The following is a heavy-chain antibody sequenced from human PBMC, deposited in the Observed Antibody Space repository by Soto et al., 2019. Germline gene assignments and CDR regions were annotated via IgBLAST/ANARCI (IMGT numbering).Heavy chain of an antibody. CDR1: GGTFSSYA. J-gene: IGHJ6*02. D-gene: IGHD2-15*01. Sequence: QVQLVQSGAEVKKPGSSVKVSCKASGGTFSSYAISWVRQAPGQGLEWMGGIIPIFGTANYAQKFQGRVTITADESTSTAYMELSSLRSEDTAVYYCARDRIVVVVAAVTYYYYYGMDVWGQGTTVTVSS. V-gene: IGHV1-69*12. CDR3: ARDRIVVVVAAVTYYYYYGMDV. CDR2: IIPIFGTA.